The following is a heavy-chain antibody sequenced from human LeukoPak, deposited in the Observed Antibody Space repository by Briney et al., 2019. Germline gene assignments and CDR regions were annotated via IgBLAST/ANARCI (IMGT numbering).Heavy chain of an antibody. D-gene: IGHD2-21*01. CDR3: ARVAYCGGDCYSQNLYFDC. J-gene: IGHJ4*02. V-gene: IGHV3-11*04. Sequence: GGSLRLSCAASGFTFSDYYMSWIRQAPGKGLEWVSYFSGSGTTIYYADSVKGRFTISRDNAKNSLYLQMNSLRAEDTAVYYCARVAYCGGDCYSQNLYFDCWGQGTLVTVSS. CDR1: GFTFSDYY. CDR2: FSGSGTTI.